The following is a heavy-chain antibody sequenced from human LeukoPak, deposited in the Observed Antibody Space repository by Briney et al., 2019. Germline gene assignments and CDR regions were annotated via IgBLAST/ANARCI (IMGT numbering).Heavy chain of an antibody. J-gene: IGHJ4*02. CDR1: AYTFTIYG. CDR2: ISAYNGNT. D-gene: IGHD3-22*01. CDR3: ARGHYYDSSGSGDY. Sequence: ASVTVSFTASAYTFTIYGISWVRQAPGQGLEWMGWISAYNGNTNYAQKLQGRGTMTTDTSTSTAYMELRSLRSDDTAVYYCARGHYYDSSGSGDYWGQGPLVTVSS. V-gene: IGHV1-18*01.